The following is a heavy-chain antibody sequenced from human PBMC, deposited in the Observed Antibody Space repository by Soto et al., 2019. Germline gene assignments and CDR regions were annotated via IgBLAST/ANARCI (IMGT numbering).Heavy chain of an antibody. J-gene: IGHJ5*02. V-gene: IGHV4-38-2*02. CDR3: ARDWGTTPRDSRWFDP. CDR2: IHHGGSS. Sequence: PSETLSLARAVSGSAIGMSYYWVCIRQPPGKGLEWIWTIHHGGSSFYNPSLKSRVTMSVDTSKHQFSLKLRSVTAADTAAYSWARDWGTTPRDSRWFDPWGQGTLVTVSS. CDR1: GSAIGMSYY. D-gene: IGHD3-16*01.